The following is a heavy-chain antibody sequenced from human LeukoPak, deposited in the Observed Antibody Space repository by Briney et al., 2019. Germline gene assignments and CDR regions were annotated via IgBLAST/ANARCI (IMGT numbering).Heavy chain of an antibody. D-gene: IGHD3-3*01. CDR2: ISLSGSNR. CDR3: ARDITVFGMIINFDY. V-gene: IGHV3-48*01. Sequence: GGSLRLSCAASGFTFGGYNMNWIRQAPGKGLEWISYISLSGSNRDYADSVKGRFTVSRDNAKNSLYLQMNSLRAEDTAVYYCARDITVFGMIINFDYWGRGTLVTVSS. CDR1: GFTFGGYN. J-gene: IGHJ4*02.